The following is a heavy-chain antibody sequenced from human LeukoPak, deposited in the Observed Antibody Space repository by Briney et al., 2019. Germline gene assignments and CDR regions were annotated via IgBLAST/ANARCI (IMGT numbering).Heavy chain of an antibody. J-gene: IGHJ4*02. CDR2: IYYSGST. D-gene: IGHD2-2*01. CDR1: GGSISSSSYY. CDR3: ARRSYCSSTSCYQFDY. V-gene: IGHV4-39*01. Sequence: SETLSLTCTVSGGSISSSSYYWGWIRQPPGKGLEWIGSIYYSGSTYYNPSLKSRVTISVDTSKNQFSLKLSSVTAADTAVYYCARRSYCSSTSCYQFDYWGQGTLVTVSS.